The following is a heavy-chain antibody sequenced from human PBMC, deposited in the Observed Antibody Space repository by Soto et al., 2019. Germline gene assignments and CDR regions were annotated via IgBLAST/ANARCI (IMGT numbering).Heavy chain of an antibody. CDR2: ISAYNGNT. Sequence: QVQLVQSGTEVKKPGASVKVSCKASGYTFTNYGITWVRQAPGQGLEWMGWISAYNGNTNYAQRLQGRVTMTTDTSTSTAYMEPRSLRSDDTAVYYCARRDTYYDILTGTPMDVWGQGTTVTVSS. J-gene: IGHJ6*02. V-gene: IGHV1-18*01. CDR3: ARRDTYYDILTGTPMDV. D-gene: IGHD3-9*01. CDR1: GYTFTNYG.